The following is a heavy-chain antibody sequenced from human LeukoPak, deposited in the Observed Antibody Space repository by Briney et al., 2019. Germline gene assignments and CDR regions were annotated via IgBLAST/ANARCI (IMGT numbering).Heavy chain of an antibody. V-gene: IGHV1-69*05. CDR2: IIPIFGTA. Sequence: VASVKVSCKASGGTFSSYAISWVRQAPGQGLEWMGRIIPIFGTANYAQKFQGRVTITTDESTSTAYMELSSLRSEDTAVYYCARVGLGYCSGGSCYAYWGQGTLVTVSS. J-gene: IGHJ4*02. D-gene: IGHD2-15*01. CDR3: ARVGLGYCSGGSCYAY. CDR1: GGTFSSYA.